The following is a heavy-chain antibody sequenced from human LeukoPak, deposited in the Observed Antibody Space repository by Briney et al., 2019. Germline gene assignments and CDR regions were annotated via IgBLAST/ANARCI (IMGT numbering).Heavy chain of an antibody. Sequence: GGSLRLSCAASGFTFSDYYMSWIRQAPGKGLEWVANINQGGSAKFYVDSVKGRFAISRDNAENSLSLQMNTLRADDTAMYYCARLGPITKDHYIDVWGRGTTVTVSS. J-gene: IGHJ6*03. CDR2: INQGGSAK. V-gene: IGHV3-7*01. D-gene: IGHD1-20*01. CDR1: GFTFSDYY. CDR3: ARLGPITKDHYIDV.